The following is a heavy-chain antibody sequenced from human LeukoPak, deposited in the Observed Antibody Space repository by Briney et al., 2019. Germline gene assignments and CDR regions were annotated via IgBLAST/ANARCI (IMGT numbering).Heavy chain of an antibody. CDR3: ARSPYRHFAY. CDR2: IYYSGST. V-gene: IGHV4-38-2*02. D-gene: IGHD4-11*01. Sequence: SETLSLTCTVSGYSISSGYYWGWIRQPPGKGLEWIGSIYYSGSTYYNPSLKSRVTISVDTSKNQFSLKLSSVTAADTAVYYCARSPYRHFAYWGQGTLVTVSS. J-gene: IGHJ4*02. CDR1: GYSISSGYY.